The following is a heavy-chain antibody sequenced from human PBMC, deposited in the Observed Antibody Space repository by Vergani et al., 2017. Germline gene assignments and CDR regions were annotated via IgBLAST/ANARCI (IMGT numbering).Heavy chain of an antibody. CDR3: VRDRGLCAGGRCFTEGWDY. D-gene: IGHD4/OR15-4a*01. CDR2: ISFDGTNE. CDR1: GYALNRHA. Sequence: QVQLVESGGGVVQPGTSLRLSCVVSGYALNRHAMYWGRQAPGKGLEWVVGISFDGTNEYYPDLVKGRFTISRDIAKNTLYLQVRSLRLEDTGVYHCVRDRGLCAGGRCFTEGWDYLGQGTPVTVSS. V-gene: IGHV3-30-3*01. J-gene: IGHJ4*02.